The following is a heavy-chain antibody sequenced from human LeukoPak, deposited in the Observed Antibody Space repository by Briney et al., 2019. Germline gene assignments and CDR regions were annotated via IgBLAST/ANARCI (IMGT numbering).Heavy chain of an antibody. CDR3: ARIAVASPMNDY. D-gene: IGHD6-13*01. J-gene: IGHJ4*02. CDR1: GGSFSGYY. V-gene: IGHV4-34*01. CDR2: INHSGST. Sequence: SETLSLTCAVYGGSFSGYYWSWIRQPPGKGLEWIGEINHSGSTNYNPSLKSRVTISVDTSKNQFSLKLSSVTAADTAVYYCARIAVASPMNDYWGQGTLVTVSS.